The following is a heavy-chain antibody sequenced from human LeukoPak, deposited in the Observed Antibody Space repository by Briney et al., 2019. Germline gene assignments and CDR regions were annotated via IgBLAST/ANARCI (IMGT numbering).Heavy chain of an antibody. Sequence: ASVKVSFKASGYTFTGYCMHWVRQAPGQGLEWMGWIDPNSGGTKFAQKFQGRVTMTRDTSISTAYMELSRLTSDDTAVYYCGRDSIAAAGRYFDYWGQGTLVTVSS. CDR3: GRDSIAAAGRYFDY. CDR2: IDPNSGGT. J-gene: IGHJ4*02. V-gene: IGHV1-2*02. D-gene: IGHD6-13*01. CDR1: GYTFTGYC.